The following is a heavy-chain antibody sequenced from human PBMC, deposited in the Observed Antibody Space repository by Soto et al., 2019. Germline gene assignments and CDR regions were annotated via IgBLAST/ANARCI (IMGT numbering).Heavy chain of an antibody. Sequence: GGSLRLSCAASGFTFSSYAMHWVRQAPGKGLEWVAVISYDGSNKYYADSVKGRFTISRDNSKNTLYLQMNSLRAEDTAVYYCARDRRPLRYFDWLEYYYYGMDVWGQGTTVTVSS. V-gene: IGHV3-30-3*01. J-gene: IGHJ6*02. CDR1: GFTFSSYA. D-gene: IGHD3-9*01. CDR3: ARDRRPLRYFDWLEYYYYGMDV. CDR2: ISYDGSNK.